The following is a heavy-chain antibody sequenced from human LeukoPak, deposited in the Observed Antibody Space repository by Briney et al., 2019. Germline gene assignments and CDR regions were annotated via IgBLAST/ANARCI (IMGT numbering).Heavy chain of an antibody. D-gene: IGHD3-3*01. CDR3: AKDGGY. Sequence: PGGSLRLSCAASGFTFSTYATIWVRQAPGKGLEWVSAISGSGGSTYYADSVKGRFSISRDNSKNTVYLQMSGLRAEDTAVYYCAKDGGYWGQGTLVTVSS. V-gene: IGHV3-23*01. CDR1: GFTFSTYA. CDR2: ISGSGGST. J-gene: IGHJ4*02.